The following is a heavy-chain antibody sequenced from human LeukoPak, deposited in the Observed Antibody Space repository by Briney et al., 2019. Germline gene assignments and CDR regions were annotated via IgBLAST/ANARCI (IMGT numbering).Heavy chain of an antibody. CDR3: ARARYSSSSRAFDI. D-gene: IGHD6-6*01. Sequence: SETLSLTCTVSGGSISSYYWSWIRQPAGKGLEWIGRIYSSGNTNYNPSLMRRVTMSVDTYKNQLSLKLSSVTAADTAVYYCARARYSSSSRAFDIWGQGTVVTVSS. CDR1: GGSISSYY. CDR2: IYSSGNT. V-gene: IGHV4-4*07. J-gene: IGHJ3*02.